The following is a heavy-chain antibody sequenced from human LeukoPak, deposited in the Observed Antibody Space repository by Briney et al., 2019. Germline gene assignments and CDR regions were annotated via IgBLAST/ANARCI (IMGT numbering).Heavy chain of an antibody. CDR3: AKVSYYDSSGYPLLAFDI. CDR2: ISWNSGSI. J-gene: IGHJ3*02. D-gene: IGHD3-22*01. CDR1: EFTFDDYA. Sequence: GGSLRLSCAASEFTFDDYAIHWVRQAPGKGLEWVSGISWNSGSIGYADFVKGRFTISRDNANNSLYLQMNSLRAEDTAFYYCAKVSYYDSSGYPLLAFDIWGQGTMVTVSS. V-gene: IGHV3-9*01.